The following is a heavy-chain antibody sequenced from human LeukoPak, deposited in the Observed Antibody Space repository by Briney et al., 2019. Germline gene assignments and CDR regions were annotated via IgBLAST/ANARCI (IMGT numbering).Heavy chain of an antibody. D-gene: IGHD4-17*01. J-gene: IGHJ4*02. CDR1: GFTFSSYG. CDR3: AIRGDDFDY. CDR2: ISYDGSNK. V-gene: IGHV3-30*03. Sequence: GGSLRLSCAASGFTFSSYGMHWVRQAPGKGLKWVAVISYDGSNKYYADSVKGRFTISRDNSKNTLYLQMNSLRAEDTAVYYCAIRGDDFDYWGQGTLVTVSS.